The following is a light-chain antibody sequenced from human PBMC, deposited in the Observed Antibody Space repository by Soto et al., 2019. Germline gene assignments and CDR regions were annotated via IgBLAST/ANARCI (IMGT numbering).Light chain of an antibody. Sequence: QSVLTQPPSASGTPGQRVTISCSGSSSNIGRNTVNWYQQFPGTAPKFLIYSDSQRPSGVPDRFSGSRSGTSASLAISGLQSEDEADYYCATWDDGLNGNVFGTGTKVT. V-gene: IGLV1-44*01. CDR2: SDS. J-gene: IGLJ1*01. CDR1: SSNIGRNT. CDR3: ATWDDGLNGNV.